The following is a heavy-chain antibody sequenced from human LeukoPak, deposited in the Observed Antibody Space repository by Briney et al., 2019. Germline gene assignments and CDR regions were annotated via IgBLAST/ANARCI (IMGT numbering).Heavy chain of an antibody. CDR2: INHSGST. D-gene: IGHD3-9*01. V-gene: IGHV4-34*01. CDR3: ARGLRYFDWLLSSGDY. CDR1: GGSFSGYY. J-gene: IGHJ4*02. Sequence: PSETLSLTCAVYGGSFSGYYWSWIRQPPGKGLERIGEINHSGSTNYNPSLKSRVTISVDTSKNQFSLKLSSVTAADTAVYYCARGLRYFDWLLSSGDYWGQGTLVTVSS.